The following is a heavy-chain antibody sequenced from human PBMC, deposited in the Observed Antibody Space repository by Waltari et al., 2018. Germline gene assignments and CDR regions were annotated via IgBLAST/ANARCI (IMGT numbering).Heavy chain of an antibody. CDR3: VRDHWGPDY. V-gene: IGHV3-7*01. J-gene: IGHJ4*02. CDR2: IPKDGSDK. CDR1: GFSFTDYC. D-gene: IGHD7-27*01. Sequence: EVHLVESGGGLVQHGGSTRLYCAAYGFSFTDYCMRWVRQAPGKGPEWVANIPKDGSDKNYVDYVKGRFNISRDNAKDSVYLQMNSLRADDTAMYYCVRDHWGPDYWGQGTLVTVSS.